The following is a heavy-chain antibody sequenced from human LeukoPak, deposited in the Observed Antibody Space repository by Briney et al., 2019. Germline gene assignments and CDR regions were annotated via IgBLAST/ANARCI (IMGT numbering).Heavy chain of an antibody. CDR2: IYPGDSDT. V-gene: IGHV5-51*01. CDR1: GYSFTSYW. Sequence: NHGESLKISCKGSGYSFTSYWIGWVRQMPGKGLEWMGIIYPGDSDTRYSPSFQGQVTISADKSISTAYLQWSSLKASDTAMYYCARRAYYDSSGYYGGAFDIWGQGTMVTVSS. J-gene: IGHJ3*02. D-gene: IGHD3-22*01. CDR3: ARRAYYDSSGYYGGAFDI.